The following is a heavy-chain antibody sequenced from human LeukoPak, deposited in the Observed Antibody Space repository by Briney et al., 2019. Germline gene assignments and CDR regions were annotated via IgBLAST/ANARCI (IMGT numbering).Heavy chain of an antibody. CDR1: GYTFATFW. CDR2: IYPGDSET. V-gene: IGHV5-51*01. CDR3: VAGNGDYFDY. D-gene: IGHD6-19*01. J-gene: IGHJ4*02. Sequence: GESLKISCRGSGYTFATFWIGWVRQKPGKGLEWMGYIYPGDSETRYSPSFQGQVTISADKSTSTAYLQWKSLQSSDTAMYYAVAGNGDYFDYWGQGTLLTVSS.